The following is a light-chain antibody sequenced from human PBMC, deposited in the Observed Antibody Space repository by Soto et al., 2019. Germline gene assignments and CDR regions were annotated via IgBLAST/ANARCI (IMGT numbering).Light chain of an antibody. V-gene: IGLV4-69*01. Sequence: QSVLTQSPSASASLGASVKLTCTLSSGHSSYAIAWHQQQPEKGPRYLMKLNSDGSHSKGDGIPDRFSGSSSGAERYLTISSIQSEDEVDYYCQTWGTGISVFGGGTQLTVL. CDR2: LNSDGSH. J-gene: IGLJ7*01. CDR1: SGHSSYA. CDR3: QTWGTGISV.